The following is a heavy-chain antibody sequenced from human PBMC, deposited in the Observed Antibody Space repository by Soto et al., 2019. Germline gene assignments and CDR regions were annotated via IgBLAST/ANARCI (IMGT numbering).Heavy chain of an antibody. CDR1: GYSFTSYW. V-gene: IGHV5-51*01. J-gene: IGHJ6*04. CDR3: ASSGGHCTNGVCYGDYYYYGMDV. CDR2: IYPGDSDT. Sequence: PGESLKISCKGSGYSFTSYWIGWVRQMPGKGLEWMGIIYPGDSDTRYSPSFQGQVTISADKSISTAYLQWSSLKASDTAMYYCASSGGHCTNGVCYGDYYYYGMDVRGKGTTVTVSS. D-gene: IGHD2-8*01.